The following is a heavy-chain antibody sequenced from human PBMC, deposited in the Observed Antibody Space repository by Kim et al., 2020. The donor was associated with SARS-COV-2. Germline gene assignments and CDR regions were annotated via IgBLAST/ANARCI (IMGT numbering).Heavy chain of an antibody. J-gene: IGHJ4*02. D-gene: IGHD6-13*01. V-gene: IGHV4-59*01. CDR3: ASSSSWPPSGVEY. Sequence: YNPSLRSGVPLSVDTSKNPFSLKLSSVTAADTAVYYCASSSSWPPSGVEYWGQGTLVTVSS.